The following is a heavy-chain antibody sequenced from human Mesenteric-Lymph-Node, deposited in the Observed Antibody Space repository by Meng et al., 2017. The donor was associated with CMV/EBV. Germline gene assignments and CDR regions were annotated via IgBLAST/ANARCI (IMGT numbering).Heavy chain of an antibody. CDR3: TTDGIVVVPAANDAFDI. CDR2: IKSKTDGGTT. D-gene: IGHD2-2*01. Sequence: GESLKISCAASGFTFSNAWMSWVRQAPGKGLEWVGRIKSKTDGGTTDYAAPVKGRFTISRDDSKNTLYLQMNSLKTEDTAVYYCTTDGIVVVPAANDAFDIWGQGTMVTVSS. V-gene: IGHV3-15*01. J-gene: IGHJ3*02. CDR1: GFTFSNAW.